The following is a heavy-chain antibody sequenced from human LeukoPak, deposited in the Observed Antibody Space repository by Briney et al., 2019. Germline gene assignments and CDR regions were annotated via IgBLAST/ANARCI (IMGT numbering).Heavy chain of an antibody. Sequence: PGGSLRLSCAASGFTFNSYTMNWVRQAPGKGLEWVSSISSGDVYIYYADSLKGRFSISRDNAKNTVYLQMNSLRAEDTGIYYCARGTSAGGPISPFDFWGQGTVVTVSS. D-gene: IGHD6-13*01. J-gene: IGHJ4*02. CDR3: ARGTSAGGPISPFDF. CDR2: ISSGDVYI. CDR1: GFTFNSYT. V-gene: IGHV3-21*01.